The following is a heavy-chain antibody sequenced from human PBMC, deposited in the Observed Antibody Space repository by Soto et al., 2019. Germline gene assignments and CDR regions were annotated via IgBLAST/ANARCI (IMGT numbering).Heavy chain of an antibody. Sequence: ESGPPLVNPPQPLTLTCTFSGFSHSHPGMRVRCLRQPPGKALEWLARIDWDDDTFYSPSLKTRLTISKDTSKNQVVLTVANMDPTDTAIYYCARVWIADSFHYCGQGALVTVSS. CDR3: ARVWIADSFHY. CDR2: IDWDDDT. D-gene: IGHD2-21*01. V-gene: IGHV2-70*04. CDR1: GFSHSHPGMR. J-gene: IGHJ4*02.